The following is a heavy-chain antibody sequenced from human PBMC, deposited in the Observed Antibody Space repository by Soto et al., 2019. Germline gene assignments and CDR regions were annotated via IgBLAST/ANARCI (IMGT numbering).Heavy chain of an antibody. CDR1: GFTFSNYA. CDR2: ISGSGDSP. CDR3: AKEGASGLYYFDY. D-gene: IGHD6-19*01. Sequence: EVQLLESGGGLVQPGGSLRLSCAASGFTFSNYAMSWVRQAPGKGLEWVSTISGSGDSPYYAGSVKGRFTVSRDNSRNALYLQMNSLGAGDSAKYGCAKEGASGLYYFDYRGKGALVTVSS. V-gene: IGHV3-23*01. J-gene: IGHJ4*02.